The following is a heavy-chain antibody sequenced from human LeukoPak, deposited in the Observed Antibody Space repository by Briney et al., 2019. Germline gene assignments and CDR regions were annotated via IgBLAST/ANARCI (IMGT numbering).Heavy chain of an antibody. CDR3: ARLDGSGSYLSDNWFDP. CDR2: IYPGDSDT. CDR1: GYSFTSYW. V-gene: IGHV5-51*01. Sequence: GESLKISCKDSGYSFTSYWIGWVRQMPGKGLEWMGIIYPGDSDTRYSPSSQGQVTISADKSINTAYLQWSSLKASDTAMYYCARLDGSGSYLSDNWFDPWGQGTLVTVSS. J-gene: IGHJ5*02. D-gene: IGHD3-10*01.